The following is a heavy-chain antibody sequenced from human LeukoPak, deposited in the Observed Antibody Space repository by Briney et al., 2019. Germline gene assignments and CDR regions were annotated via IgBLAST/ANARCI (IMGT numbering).Heavy chain of an antibody. J-gene: IGHJ4*02. V-gene: IGHV3-30*02. Sequence: GGSLRLSCAASGLTFSSYGMHWVRQAPGKGLEWVAFIQYDGNNKYYADSVKGRFTISGDNSKNTLYLQMNSLRPEDTAVYYCAKDRGLKTVSPYYFDYWGQGTLVTVSS. D-gene: IGHD2-21*02. CDR3: AKDRGLKTVSPYYFDY. CDR1: GLTFSSYG. CDR2: IQYDGNNK.